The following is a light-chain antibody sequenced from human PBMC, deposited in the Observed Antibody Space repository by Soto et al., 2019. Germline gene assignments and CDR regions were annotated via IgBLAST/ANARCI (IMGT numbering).Light chain of an antibody. CDR1: QDIRKN. V-gene: IGKV1-33*01. Sequence: IQMTQSPSSLSASVGDRVTITCQASQDIRKNLNWYQQKPGKAPKLLIYGASNLETGVPSRFSGSGSGTDFTLTIISLQPEDISAYYCQQYDELITFGGGTKVEIK. CDR2: GAS. J-gene: IGKJ4*01. CDR3: QQYDELIT.